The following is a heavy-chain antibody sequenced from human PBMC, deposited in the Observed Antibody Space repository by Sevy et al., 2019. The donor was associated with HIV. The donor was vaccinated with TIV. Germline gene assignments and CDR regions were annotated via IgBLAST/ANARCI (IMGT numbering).Heavy chain of an antibody. CDR3: AREIVGATGDAFDI. J-gene: IGHJ3*02. CDR2: INPDSGGT. V-gene: IGHV1-2*02. Sequence: ASVKVSCKASGYTFPGYYMHWVRQAPGQWLEWMGWINPDSGGTNYAQKFQGRVTMTRDTSISTAYMVLSRLRSDDTAVYYCAREIVGATGDAFDIWGQGTMVTVSS. CDR1: GYTFPGYY. D-gene: IGHD1-26*01.